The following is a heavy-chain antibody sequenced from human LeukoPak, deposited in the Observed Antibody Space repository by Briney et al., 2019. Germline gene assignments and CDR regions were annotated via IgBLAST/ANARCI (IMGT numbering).Heavy chain of an antibody. CDR2: IYHSGST. D-gene: IGHD3-16*01. CDR3: ARLGITSVFDY. Sequence: SETLSLTCAVYGGSFSGYYWSWIRQPPGKGLEWIGYIYHSGSTYYNPSLKSRVTISVDRSKNQFSLKLSSVTAADTAVYYCARLGITSVFDYWGQGTLVTVSS. J-gene: IGHJ4*02. CDR1: GGSFSGYY. V-gene: IGHV4-34*01.